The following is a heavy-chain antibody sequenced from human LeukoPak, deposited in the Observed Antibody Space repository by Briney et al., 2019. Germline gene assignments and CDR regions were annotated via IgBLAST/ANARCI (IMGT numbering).Heavy chain of an antibody. CDR1: GFTFSNYA. Sequence: GGSLRLSCAASGFTFSNYAMHWVRQAPGKGLEWVAIVSHDGRNQYYAESVKGRFTISRDSSKNTVSLQMNSLRAGGSALYYCGRDPSARVTIDFWGQGTLVTVSS. D-gene: IGHD5-24*01. J-gene: IGHJ4*02. CDR3: GRDPSARVTIDF. CDR2: VSHDGRNQ. V-gene: IGHV3-30*04.